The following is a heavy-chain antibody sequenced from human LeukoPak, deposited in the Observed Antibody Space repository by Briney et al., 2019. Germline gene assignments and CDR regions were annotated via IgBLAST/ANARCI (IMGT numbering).Heavy chain of an antibody. Sequence: SETLSLTCTVSGASIGLYYWSWIRQPAGKGLEWIGRIYTSGTSNYSPSLKSRVTMSLDLSRNQLSLKLNSVTAADTAVYYCARDRAVPHYYYGMDVWGQGTTVTVSS. CDR2: IYTSGTS. CDR1: GASIGLYY. J-gene: IGHJ6*02. CDR3: ARDRAVPHYYYGMDV. V-gene: IGHV4-4*07. D-gene: IGHD6-19*01.